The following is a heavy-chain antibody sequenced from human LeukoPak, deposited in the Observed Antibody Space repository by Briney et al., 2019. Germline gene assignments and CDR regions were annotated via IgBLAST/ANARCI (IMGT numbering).Heavy chain of an antibody. D-gene: IGHD3-10*01. Sequence: PGGSLRLSCAASGFTFSSYSMNWVRQAPGKGLEWVSYISSSSSTIYYADSVKGRFTISRDNAKNSLYLQMNSLRAEDTAVYYCAKDYYGSGSYYSGYFDYWGQGTLVTVSS. J-gene: IGHJ4*02. CDR3: AKDYYGSGSYYSGYFDY. CDR1: GFTFSSYS. V-gene: IGHV3-48*01. CDR2: ISSSSSTI.